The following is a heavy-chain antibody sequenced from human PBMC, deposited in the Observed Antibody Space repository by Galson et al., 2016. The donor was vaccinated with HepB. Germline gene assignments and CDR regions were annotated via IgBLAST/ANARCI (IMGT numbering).Heavy chain of an antibody. CDR3: ARSLRYFDSSFGD. D-gene: IGHD3-9*01. J-gene: IGHJ4*02. V-gene: IGHV3-48*02. Sequence: LRLSCAASGFTFRGYSMSWVRQAPGKGLQWVSYISSSSSTIYYADSVKGRFTISRDNAKNSLYLQMNSLRDEDTAVYYCARSLRYFDSSFGDWGQGTLVTVSS. CDR1: GFTFRGYS. CDR2: ISSSSSTI.